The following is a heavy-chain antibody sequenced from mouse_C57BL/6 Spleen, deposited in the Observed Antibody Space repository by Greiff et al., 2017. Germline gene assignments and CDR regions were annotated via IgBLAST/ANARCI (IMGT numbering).Heavy chain of an antibody. J-gene: IGHJ1*03. CDR2: INPGSGGT. D-gene: IGHD2-2*01. Sequence: QVQLQQSGAELVRPGTSVKVSCKASGYAFTNYLIEWVKQRPGQGLEWIGVINPGSGGTNYNEKFKGKATLTADKSSSTAYMQRSSLTSEDSAVYFCARSGGYDVDWYFDVWGTGTTVTVSS. CDR3: ARSGGYDVDWYFDV. V-gene: IGHV1-54*01. CDR1: GYAFTNYL.